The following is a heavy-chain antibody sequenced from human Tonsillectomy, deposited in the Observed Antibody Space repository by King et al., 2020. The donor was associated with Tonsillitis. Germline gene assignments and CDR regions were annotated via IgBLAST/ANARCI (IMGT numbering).Heavy chain of an antibody. J-gene: IGHJ4*02. V-gene: IGHV4-31*03. CDR2: IYYSGST. D-gene: IGHD2-15*01. CDR1: GGSISSGGYY. CDR3: ARVFSSSGADY. Sequence: QLQESGPGLVKPSQTLSLTCSVSGGSISSGGYYWSWIRQLPGQGLEWIGDIYYSGSTYYNPSLKSRVTISVDTSKNQFSLKLSSVTDADTAVYYCARVFSSSGADYWGQGTLVTVSS.